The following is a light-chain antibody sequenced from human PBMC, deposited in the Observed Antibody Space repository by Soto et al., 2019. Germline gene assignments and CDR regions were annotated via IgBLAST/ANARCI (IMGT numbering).Light chain of an antibody. CDR3: QSYDSTLSARYV. CDR2: GNN. J-gene: IGLJ1*01. CDR1: SSNIGANYD. V-gene: IGLV1-40*01. Sequence: QSVLTQPPSVSGAPGQRVTVSCTGSSSNIGANYDVHWYQHRPGTAPKLLIFGNNNRPSGVPDRFSGSKSGTSASLAITGLQAEDEGDYYCQSYDSTLSARYVFGTGTKVTL.